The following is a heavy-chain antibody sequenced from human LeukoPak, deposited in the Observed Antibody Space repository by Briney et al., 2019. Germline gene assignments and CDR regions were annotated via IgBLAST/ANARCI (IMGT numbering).Heavy chain of an antibody. V-gene: IGHV3-53*04. D-gene: IGHD3-10*01. CDR3: ARLRQDYYGNWFDP. J-gene: IGHJ5*02. CDR1: GFTVSSNY. Sequence: PGGSLRLSCAASGFTVSSNYMSWVRQAPGKGLEWVSVIYSGGSTYYADSVKGRFTISRHNSKNTLYLQMNSLRAEDTAVYYCARLRQDYYGNWFDPWGQGTLVTVSS. CDR2: IYSGGST.